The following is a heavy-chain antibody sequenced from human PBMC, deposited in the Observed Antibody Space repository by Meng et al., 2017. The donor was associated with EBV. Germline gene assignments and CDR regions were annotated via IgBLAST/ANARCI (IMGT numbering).Heavy chain of an antibody. CDR2: FLPTLGAP. D-gene: IGHD3-10*01. J-gene: IGHJ4*02. CDR3: ASESGRGYTPDY. Sequence: VQLGRSAAEVKKPGSSVKVSCKTSGGPFRNYAISWVRQAPGQGLEWLGGFLPTLGAPNYAQKFHGRVSITADESTSTHYMDLSSLRSEDTAVYYCASESGRGYTPDYWGQGTLVTVSS. CDR1: GGPFRNYA. V-gene: IGHV1-69*01.